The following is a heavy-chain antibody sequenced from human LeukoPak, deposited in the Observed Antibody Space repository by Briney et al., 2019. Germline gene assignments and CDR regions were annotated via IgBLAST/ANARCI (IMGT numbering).Heavy chain of an antibody. V-gene: IGHV1-18*01. D-gene: IGHD3-22*01. CDR2: ISAYNGNT. Sequence: ASVKVSCKASGYTFTSYGISWVRQAPGQGLEWMGWISAYNGNTNYAQKLQGRVTMTTDTSTSTAYMELRSLRSDDTAVYYCAKWLHDSSGYYIYYWYFDLWGRGTLVTVSS. CDR3: AKWLHDSSGYYIYYWYFDL. CDR1: GYTFTSYG. J-gene: IGHJ2*01.